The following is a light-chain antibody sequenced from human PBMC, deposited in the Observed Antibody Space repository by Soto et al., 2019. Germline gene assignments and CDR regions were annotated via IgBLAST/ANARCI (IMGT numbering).Light chain of an antibody. CDR1: SSDVGAYNY. CDR2: DVS. J-gene: IGLJ2*01. CDR3: SSYTTSSTVV. V-gene: IGLV2-14*01. Sequence: QPVLTQPASVSGSPGQSITISCTGTSSDVGAYNYVSWYQQHPGKAPKLMIYDVSNRPSGVSNRFSGSKSGNTASLTISGLQAEDEADYYCSSYTTSSTVVFGGGTKVTVL.